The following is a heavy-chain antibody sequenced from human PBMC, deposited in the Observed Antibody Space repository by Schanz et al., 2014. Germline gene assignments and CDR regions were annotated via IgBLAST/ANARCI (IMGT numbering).Heavy chain of an antibody. Sequence: EVQLVESGGGLVQPGGSLRLSCAASGFTFSTYWMSWVRQAPGKGLEWVANIKQDESERSYVDSVKGRFTISRDNAKDSLFLQMTSLRADDTAVYFCAREYASTWFESNVMAGRIDNWGQGTLVTVSS. D-gene: IGHD2-8*01. J-gene: IGHJ4*02. CDR3: AREYASTWFESNVMAGRIDN. V-gene: IGHV3-7*01. CDR2: IKQDESER. CDR1: GFTFSTYW.